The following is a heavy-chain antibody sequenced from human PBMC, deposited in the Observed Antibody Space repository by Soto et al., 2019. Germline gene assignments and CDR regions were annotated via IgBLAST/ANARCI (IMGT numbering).Heavy chain of an antibody. Sequence: SCKASGYTFTSYGISWVRQAPGKGLEWVSSISSSSSYIYYADSVKGRFTISRDNAKNSLYLQMNSLRAEDTAVYYCARPYSSSWYEKGAFDIWGQGTMVTVSS. CDR2: ISSSSSYI. D-gene: IGHD6-13*01. V-gene: IGHV3-21*01. CDR1: GYTFTSYG. CDR3: ARPYSSSWYEKGAFDI. J-gene: IGHJ3*02.